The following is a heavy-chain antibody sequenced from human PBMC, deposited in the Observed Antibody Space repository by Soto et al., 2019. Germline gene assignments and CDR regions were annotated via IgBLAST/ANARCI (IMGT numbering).Heavy chain of an antibody. V-gene: IGHV3-21*01. CDR3: ARDWGFEGYSSYPDYYYGMDV. D-gene: IGHD6-13*01. CDR1: GFTFSSYS. J-gene: IGHJ6*04. CDR2: ISSSSSYI. Sequence: EVQLVESGGGLVKPGGSLRLSCAASGFTFSSYSMNWVRQAPGKGLEWVSSISSSSSYIYYADSVKGRFTISRDNAKNSLYLQMNSLRAEDTAVYYCARDWGFEGYSSYPDYYYGMDVWGKGTTVTVSS.